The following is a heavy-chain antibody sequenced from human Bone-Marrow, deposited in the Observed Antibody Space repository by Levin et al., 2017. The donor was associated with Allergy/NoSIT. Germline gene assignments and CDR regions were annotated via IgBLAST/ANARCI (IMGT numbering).Heavy chain of an antibody. J-gene: IGHJ4*02. D-gene: IGHD2-15*01. CDR3: AREWVGSCCPNRLDF. CDR1: GFTFSSKS. Sequence: TGGSLRLSCVASGFTFSSKSMHWVRQAPGKGLEWVSYISSSGSITKYADSVRGRFTVSRDNAKNSLYLQMNSLRVEETAIYYCAREWVGSCCPNRLDFWGQGNLVTVS. V-gene: IGHV3-48*01. CDR2: ISSSGSIT.